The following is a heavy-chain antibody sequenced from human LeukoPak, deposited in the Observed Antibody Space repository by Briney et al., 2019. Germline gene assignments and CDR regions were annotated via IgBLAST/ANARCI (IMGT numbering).Heavy chain of an antibody. V-gene: IGHV3-23*01. CDR2: ISGSGGST. CDR3: AKGSGTSRPYYFDY. CDR1: GFTVSSNE. J-gene: IGHJ4*02. Sequence: GGSLRLSCAASGFTVSSNEMSWVRQAPGKGLEWVSAISGSGGSTYYADSVKGRFTISRDSSKSTMYLQMTSLTAEDTAVYYCAKGSGTSRPYYFDYWGRGTLVTVSS. D-gene: IGHD6-25*01.